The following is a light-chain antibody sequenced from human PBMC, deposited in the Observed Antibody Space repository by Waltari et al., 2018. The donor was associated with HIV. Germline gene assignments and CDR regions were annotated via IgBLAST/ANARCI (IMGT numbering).Light chain of an antibody. J-gene: IGLJ2*01. CDR3: SSYAGSTVI. Sequence: QSALTQPPSASGSPGQSVTISCTGTRTDVGAYNYVSWYQQHSGAAPKLILYEVTQRPSGVPDRFSGSKSGNTASLTVSGLQAEDEADFYCSSYAGSTVIFGGGTKLTVL. CDR1: RTDVGAYNY. CDR2: EVT. V-gene: IGLV2-8*01.